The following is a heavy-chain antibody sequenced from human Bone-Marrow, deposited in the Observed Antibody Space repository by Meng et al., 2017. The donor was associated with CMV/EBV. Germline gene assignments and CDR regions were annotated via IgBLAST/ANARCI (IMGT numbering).Heavy chain of an antibody. V-gene: IGHV1-58*01. CDR3: AADPRGDWGSDY. CDR1: GFTFTSSA. J-gene: IGHJ4*02. D-gene: IGHD7-27*01. Sequence: SVKVSCKASGFTFTSSAVQWVRQARGQRLEWIGWIVVGSGNTNYAQKFQERVTITRDMSTSTAYMELSSLRSEDTAVYYCAADPRGDWGSDYWGQGTLVTVSS. CDR2: IVVGSGNT.